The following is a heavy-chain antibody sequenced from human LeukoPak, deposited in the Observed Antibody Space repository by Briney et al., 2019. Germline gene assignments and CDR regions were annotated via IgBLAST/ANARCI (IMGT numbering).Heavy chain of an antibody. CDR2: IYTSGST. CDR3: ARRGPLHYYGSGSYWVY. D-gene: IGHD3-10*01. V-gene: IGHV4-61*09. CDR1: GGSISSGSYY. J-gene: IGHJ4*02. Sequence: PSQTLSLTCTVSGGSISSGSYYWSWIRQPAGKGLEWIGHIYTSGSTNYNPSLKSRVTISVDTSKNQFSLKLSSVTAADTAVYYCARRGPLHYYGSGSYWVYWGQGTLVTVSS.